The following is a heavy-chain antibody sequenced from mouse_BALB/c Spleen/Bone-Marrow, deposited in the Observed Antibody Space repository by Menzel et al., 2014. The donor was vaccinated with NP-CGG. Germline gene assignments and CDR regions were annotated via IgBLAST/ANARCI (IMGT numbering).Heavy chain of an antibody. CDR1: GFNIXDTY. CDR2: IDPANGNT. Sequence: EVQLQQSGAELVKPGASVKLSCTASGFNIXDTYMHWVKQRPEQGLEWIGRIDPANGNTKYDPKFQGRATITADTSSNTAYLHLSSLTSEDTAVYYCASYRYAWYFDVWGAGTTVTVSS. J-gene: IGHJ1*01. CDR3: ASYRYAWYFDV. V-gene: IGHV14-3*02. D-gene: IGHD2-14*01.